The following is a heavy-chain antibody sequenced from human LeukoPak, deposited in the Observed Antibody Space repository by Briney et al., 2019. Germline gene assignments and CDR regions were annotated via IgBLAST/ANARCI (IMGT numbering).Heavy chain of an antibody. V-gene: IGHV3-30-3*01. J-gene: IGHJ6*02. CDR3: ARALSVPFRSYYYYYGMDV. CDR1: GFTFSIYA. CDR2: ISYDGSNK. Sequence: PGRSLRLSCAASGFTFSIYAMHWVRQAPGKGLEWVAVISYDGSNKYYADSVKGRFTISRDNSKNTLYLQMNSLRAEDTAVYYCARALSVPFRSYYYYYGMDVWGQGTTVTVSS. D-gene: IGHD2-2*01.